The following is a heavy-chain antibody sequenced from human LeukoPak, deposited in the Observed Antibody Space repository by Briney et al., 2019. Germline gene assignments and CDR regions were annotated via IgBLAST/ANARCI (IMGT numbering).Heavy chain of an antibody. CDR1: GGSMSSGNAY. CDR2: IDNSGSI. J-gene: IGHJ5*02. CDR3: ATGDWFDP. Sequence: PSETLSLTCTVSGGSMSSGNAYWSWIRHPAGKGLEWIGRIDNSGSINYNPSLRSRVTISLDTSKNQFSLNLTSVTAADTAVYYGATGDWFDPWGQGTLVAVSS. V-gene: IGHV4-61*02.